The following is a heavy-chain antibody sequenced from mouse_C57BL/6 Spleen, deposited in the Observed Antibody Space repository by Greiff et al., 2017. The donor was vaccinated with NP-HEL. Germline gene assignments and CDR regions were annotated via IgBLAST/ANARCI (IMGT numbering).Heavy chain of an antibody. V-gene: IGHV1-9*01. J-gene: IGHJ4*01. CDR1: GYTFTGYW. CDR2: IFPGSGST. CDR3: ARPLTGSNYDDYSAMDY. Sequence: QVQLQQSGAELMKPGASVKLSCKATGYTFTGYWIEWVKQRPGHGLEWIGEIFPGSGSTNYNEKFKGKATFTVDKSSNTAYMQLHSLTTEDSAISSCARPLTGSNYDDYSAMDYGGQGTSVTVSS. D-gene: IGHD1-1*01.